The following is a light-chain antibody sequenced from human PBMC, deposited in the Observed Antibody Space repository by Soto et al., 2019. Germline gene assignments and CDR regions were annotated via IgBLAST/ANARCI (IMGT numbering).Light chain of an antibody. J-gene: IGKJ1*01. CDR2: DTS. V-gene: IGKV3-15*01. CDR3: QQYNNWPRT. Sequence: EIVMTQSPATLSVSPGEGDTLSCRASQGIGDTLAWYQQKPGQTPRLLIYDTSIRATGVPARFSGSRSGAEFTLTISSLQSEDFAVYYCQQYNNWPRTFGQGTKVEV. CDR1: QGIGDT.